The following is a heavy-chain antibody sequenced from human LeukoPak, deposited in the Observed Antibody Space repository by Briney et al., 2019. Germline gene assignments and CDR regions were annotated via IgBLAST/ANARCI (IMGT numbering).Heavy chain of an antibody. D-gene: IGHD1-26*01. V-gene: IGHV3-21*01. J-gene: IGHJ3*02. Sequence: GRSLRLSCAPSGFTFSSYSMNWVRQAPRKGLEWVSAISSSYNYYEDSEKGRFTISRDNAKNSLYLQMNSLRAEDAAVYYCARYRPSPVAFDIWGQGTMVSVSS. CDR3: ARYRPSPVAFDI. CDR1: GFTFSSYS. CDR2: ISSSYN.